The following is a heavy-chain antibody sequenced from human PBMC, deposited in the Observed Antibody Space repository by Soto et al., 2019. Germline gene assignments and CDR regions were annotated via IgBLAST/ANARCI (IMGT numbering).Heavy chain of an antibody. Sequence: ETLSLTCTVSGGSISSYYWSWIRQPPGKGLEWIGYIYYSGSTNYNPSLKSRVTISVDTSKNQFSLKLSSVTAADTAVYYCARDLGYYYGSGSYYPTFDYWGQGTLVTVSS. CDR3: ARDLGYYYGSGSYYPTFDY. CDR1: GGSISSYY. CDR2: IYYSGST. V-gene: IGHV4-59*01. D-gene: IGHD3-10*01. J-gene: IGHJ4*02.